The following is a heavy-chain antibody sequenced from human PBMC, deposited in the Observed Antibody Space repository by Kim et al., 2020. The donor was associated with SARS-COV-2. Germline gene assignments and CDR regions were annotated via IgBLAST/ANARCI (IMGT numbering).Heavy chain of an antibody. CDR2: IWYDGSNK. CDR3: AKDHAGLDY. Sequence: GGSLRLSCAASGFTFSSYAMHWVRQAPGKGLEWVAVIWYDGSNKYYADSVKGRFTISRDNSKNTLYLQMNSLRAEDTAVYYCAKDHAGLDYWGQGTLVTVSS. CDR1: GFTFSSYA. J-gene: IGHJ4*02. V-gene: IGHV3-33*06.